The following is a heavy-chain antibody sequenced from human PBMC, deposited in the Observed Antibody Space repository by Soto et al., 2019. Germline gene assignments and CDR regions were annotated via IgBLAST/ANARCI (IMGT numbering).Heavy chain of an antibody. D-gene: IGHD6-6*01. V-gene: IGHV1-2*02. Sequence: ASVKVSCKASGFSFTGYYIHWLRQAPGQGLEWMGWINAHSGGTEYAQKFQGRVTLTRDTSIATAYLTLTSLTSDDTALYYFAKDLTRQLAYWLDPWGQGTQVTVSS. CDR1: GFSFTGYY. CDR3: AKDLTRQLAYWLDP. CDR2: INAHSGGT. J-gene: IGHJ5*02.